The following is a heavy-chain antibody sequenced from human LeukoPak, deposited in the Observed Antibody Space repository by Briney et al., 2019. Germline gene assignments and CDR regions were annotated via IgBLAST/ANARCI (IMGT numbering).Heavy chain of an antibody. Sequence: GGSLRLSRAASGFTFSSYAMSWVRQAPGKGLEWVSAISGSGGSTYYADSVKGRFTISRDNSKNTLYLQMNSLRAEDTAVYYCARIVVVVAALDYWGQGTLVTVSS. J-gene: IGHJ4*02. CDR1: GFTFSSYA. V-gene: IGHV3-23*01. CDR3: ARIVVVVAALDY. CDR2: ISGSGGST. D-gene: IGHD2-15*01.